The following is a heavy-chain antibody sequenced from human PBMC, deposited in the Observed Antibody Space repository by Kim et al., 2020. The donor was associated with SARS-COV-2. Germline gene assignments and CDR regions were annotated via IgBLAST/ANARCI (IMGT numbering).Heavy chain of an antibody. CDR3: PRGIVLMVYEGAFDI. J-gene: IGHJ3*02. CDR2: ISSSSSYI. D-gene: IGHD2-8*01. V-gene: IGHV3-21*01. Sequence: GGSLRLSCAASGFTFSSYSMNWVRQAPGKGLEWVSSISSSSSYIYYAHSVKGRFTISRDNAKNSLYLQMNSLRAEDTAVYYCPRGIVLMVYEGAFDIWGQGKMVTVSS. CDR1: GFTFSSYS.